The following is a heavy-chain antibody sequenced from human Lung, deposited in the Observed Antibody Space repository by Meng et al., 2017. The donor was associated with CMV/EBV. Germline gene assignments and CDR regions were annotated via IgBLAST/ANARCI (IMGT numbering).Heavy chain of an antibody. Sequence: SETLSLXCTVSRGSISSDVHYWGWIRQPPGKGLEWIGNIFHSGSAYYNPSLKSRVSISVDTSKNQFSLKLSSVTAADTAMYYCARQGTAAAVTRSRTFDYWGKGTXVTVSS. CDR2: IFHSGSA. CDR3: ARQGTAAAVTRSRTFDY. CDR1: RGSISSDVHY. D-gene: IGHD6-13*01. J-gene: IGHJ4*02. V-gene: IGHV4-39*01.